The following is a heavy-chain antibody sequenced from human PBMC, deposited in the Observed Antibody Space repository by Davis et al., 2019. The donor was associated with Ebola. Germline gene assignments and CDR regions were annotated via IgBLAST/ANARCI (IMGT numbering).Heavy chain of an antibody. CDR2: INASNGNT. J-gene: IGHJ4*02. CDR1: GYTFTGYY. D-gene: IGHD6-13*01. V-gene: IGHV1-3*01. CDR3: ARPLGYSSSWDLYY. Sequence: ASVTVSCKASGYTFTGYYMHWVRQAPGQRLEWMGWINASNGNTKYSQKFQGRVTITRDTSASTAYMELSSLRSEDTAVYYCARPLGYSSSWDLYYWGQGTLVTVSS.